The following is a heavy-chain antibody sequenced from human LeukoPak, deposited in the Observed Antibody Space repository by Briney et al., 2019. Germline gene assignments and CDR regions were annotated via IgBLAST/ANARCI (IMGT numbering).Heavy chain of an antibody. V-gene: IGHV3-30*02. CDR2: IRYDGSNK. D-gene: IGHD3-22*01. CDR1: GFTFSSYG. CDR3: AKDYYDSSGYYSSRASDY. J-gene: IGHJ4*02. Sequence: GGSLRLSCAASGFTFSSYGMHWVRQAPGKGLEWVAFIRYDGSNKYYADSVKGRFAISRDNAKNSLYLQVNSLRAEDTAVYYCAKDYYDSSGYYSSRASDYWGQGTLVTVSS.